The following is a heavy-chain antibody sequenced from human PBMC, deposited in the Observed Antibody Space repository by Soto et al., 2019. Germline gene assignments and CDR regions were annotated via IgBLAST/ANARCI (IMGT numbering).Heavy chain of an antibody. CDR3: ATANWSHHYFDP. Sequence: QVRLQQWGTGLLKSSESLSLTCAVYGGSFSGYYWSWLRQPPGKGLEWIGEINHSGSTNYNPSLKSRVTISVDTSKNQFSLKVTSVTAAATAVYYCATANWSHHYFDPWGQGTLVTVSS. V-gene: IGHV4-34*01. CDR2: INHSGST. CDR1: GGSFSGYY. J-gene: IGHJ5*02. D-gene: IGHD1-1*01.